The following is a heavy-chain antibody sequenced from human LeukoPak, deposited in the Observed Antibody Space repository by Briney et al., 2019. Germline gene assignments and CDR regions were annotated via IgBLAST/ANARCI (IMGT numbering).Heavy chain of an antibody. V-gene: IGHV4-38-2*02. CDR1: GYSISSGYY. CDR3: ARAILGYCSGGSCYYFDY. D-gene: IGHD2-15*01. CDR2: IYRSGST. Sequence: SETLSLTCTVSGYSISSGYYWGWIRQPPGKGLEWIGSIYRSGSTYYNPSLKSRVTISVDTSKNQFSLKLSSVTAADTAVYYCARAILGYCSGGSCYYFDYWGQGTLVTVSS. J-gene: IGHJ4*02.